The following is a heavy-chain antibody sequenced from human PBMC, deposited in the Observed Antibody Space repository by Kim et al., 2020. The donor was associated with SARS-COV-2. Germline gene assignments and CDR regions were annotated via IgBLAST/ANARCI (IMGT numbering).Heavy chain of an antibody. D-gene: IGHD6-6*01. CDR1: GFTFSSYW. V-gene: IGHV3-7*03. CDR2: IKQDGSEK. CDR3: ATSSIAAQEAFDI. Sequence: GGSLRLSCAASGFTFSSYWMSWVRQAPGKGLEWVANIKQDGSEKYYVDSVKGRFTISRDNAKNSLYLQMNSLRAEETAVYYCATSSIAAQEAFDIWGQGTMVTVSS. J-gene: IGHJ3*02.